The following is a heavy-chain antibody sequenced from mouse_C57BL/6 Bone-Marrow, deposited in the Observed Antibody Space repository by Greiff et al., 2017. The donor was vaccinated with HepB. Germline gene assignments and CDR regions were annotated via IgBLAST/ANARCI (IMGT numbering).Heavy chain of an antibody. D-gene: IGHD1-1*02. J-gene: IGHJ4*01. CDR1: EYEFPSHD. CDR2: INSDSGST. CDR3: ARWYHYAMDY. V-gene: IGHV5-2*01. Sequence: EVQGVESGGGLVQPGASLKLSCESTEYEFPSHDMSWVRTTSEKRLELVAAINSDSGSTYYPDTMERRFNTSRDNTKKTLYLKMSSLRSEDTALYYCARWYHYAMDYWGQGTSVTVSS.